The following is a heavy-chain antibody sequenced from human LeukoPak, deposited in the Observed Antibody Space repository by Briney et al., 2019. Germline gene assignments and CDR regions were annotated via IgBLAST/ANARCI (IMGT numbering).Heavy chain of an antibody. Sequence: GGSLRLSCAASGFTFSSYSMNWVRQAPGKGLEWVSSISSSSSYIYYADSVKGRFTISRDNAKNSLYLQMNSLRAEDTAVYYCAFGSGREGYMDVWGKGTTVTVSS. CDR3: AFGSGREGYMDV. J-gene: IGHJ6*03. D-gene: IGHD3-10*01. CDR1: GFTFSSYS. CDR2: ISSSSSYI. V-gene: IGHV3-21*01.